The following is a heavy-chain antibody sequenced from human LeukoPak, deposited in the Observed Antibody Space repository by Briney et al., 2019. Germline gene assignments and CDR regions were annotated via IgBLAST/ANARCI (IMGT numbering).Heavy chain of an antibody. CDR3: ATRPLYSSGWPFDY. J-gene: IGHJ4*02. D-gene: IGHD6-19*01. CDR1: GFTFSSYS. Sequence: GGPLRLSCAASGFTFSSYSMNWVRQAPGKGLEWVSSISSSSSYIYYADSVKGRFTISRDNAKNSLYLQMNSLRAEDTAVYYCATRPLYSSGWPFDYWGQGTLVTVSS. CDR2: ISSSSSYI. V-gene: IGHV3-21*01.